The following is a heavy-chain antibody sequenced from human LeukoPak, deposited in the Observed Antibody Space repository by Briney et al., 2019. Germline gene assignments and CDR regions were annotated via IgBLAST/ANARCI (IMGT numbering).Heavy chain of an antibody. J-gene: IGHJ4*02. Sequence: SETLSLTCTVSGYSISSGYYWGWFRQPPGKGLDWTGSIDHSGSTYYNPSLKSRITISVDTSKNQFSLKLSSVTAADTAVYYCARGSAFAQAVMFDYWGQGTLVTVSS. CDR1: GYSISSGYY. V-gene: IGHV4-38-2*02. CDR3: ARGSAFAQAVMFDY. D-gene: IGHD6-19*01. CDR2: IDHSGST.